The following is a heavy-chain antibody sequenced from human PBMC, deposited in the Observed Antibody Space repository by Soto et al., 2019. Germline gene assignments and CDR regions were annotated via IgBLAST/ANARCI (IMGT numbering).Heavy chain of an antibody. J-gene: IGHJ4*02. CDR1: GFSLSNTGVG. CDR3: AHTDATMSVFDY. V-gene: IGHV2-5*02. CDR2: IYWDGNK. Sequence: QITLKESGPTLVKPTQTLTLTCTVSGFSLSNTGVGVGWIRQPPGKALEWLALIYWDGNKRYSPSLKSRLTISKDTSKNHVVLTLTSMDPVDTATYYCAHTDATMSVFDYWGQGTLVTVSS. D-gene: IGHD5-18*01.